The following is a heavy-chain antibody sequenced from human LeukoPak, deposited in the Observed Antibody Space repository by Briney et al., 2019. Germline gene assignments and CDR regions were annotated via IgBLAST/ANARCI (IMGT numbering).Heavy chain of an antibody. CDR2: ISSSSSYI. CDR1: GFTFSSYS. D-gene: IGHD6-19*01. V-gene: IGHV3-21*01. J-gene: IGHJ1*01. CDR3: ARDLSASGSSGWYEYFQH. Sequence: PGVSLRLSCAASGFTFSSYSMNWVRQAPGKGLEWVSSISSSSSYIYYADSVKGRFTISRDNAKNSLYLQMNSLRAEDTAVYYCARDLSASGSSGWYEYFQHWGQGTLVTVSS.